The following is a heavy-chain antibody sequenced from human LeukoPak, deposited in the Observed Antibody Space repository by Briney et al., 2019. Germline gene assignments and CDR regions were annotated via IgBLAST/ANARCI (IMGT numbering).Heavy chain of an antibody. CDR3: ARDLDYGDYGSFDY. Sequence: ATVKISCKVSGYTFTDYYMHWVQQAPGKGLEWMGLVDPEDGETIYAEKFQGRVTITADTSTDTAYMELSSLRSEDTAVYYCARDLDYGDYGSFDYWGQGTLVTVSS. CDR2: VDPEDGET. V-gene: IGHV1-69-2*01. CDR1: GYTFTDYY. D-gene: IGHD4-17*01. J-gene: IGHJ4*02.